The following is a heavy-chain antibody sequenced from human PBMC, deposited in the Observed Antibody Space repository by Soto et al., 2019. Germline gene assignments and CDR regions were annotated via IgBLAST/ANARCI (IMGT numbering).Heavy chain of an antibody. D-gene: IGHD6-19*01. CDR3: ARDRGSSRGWLNTWFDP. CDR2: TYYRSKWYN. J-gene: IGHJ5*02. Sequence: SQTLSLTCAISGDSVSSNSAAWNWIRQSPSRGLEWLGRTYYRSKWYNDYAVSVKSRITINPDTSKNQFSLQLNSVTPEDTAVYYCARDRGSSRGWLNTWFDPWGQGTLVTVSS. CDR1: GDSVSSNSAA. V-gene: IGHV6-1*01.